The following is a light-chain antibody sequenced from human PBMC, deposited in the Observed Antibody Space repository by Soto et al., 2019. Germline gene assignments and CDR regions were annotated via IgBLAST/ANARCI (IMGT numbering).Light chain of an antibody. CDR2: GAS. J-gene: IGKJ1*01. V-gene: IGKV3-15*01. CDR1: QSVSSN. Sequence: EIVMTQSPATLSVSPVERATLSCMASQSVSSNLAWYQQKPGQAPRLLIYGASTRATGIPARFSGSGSGTEFTLTISSLQSEDFAVYYCQQYNNWQRTFGQGTKVDI. CDR3: QQYNNWQRT.